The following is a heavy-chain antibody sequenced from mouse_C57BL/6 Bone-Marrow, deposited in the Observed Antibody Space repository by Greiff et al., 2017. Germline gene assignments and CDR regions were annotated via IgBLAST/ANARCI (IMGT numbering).Heavy chain of an antibody. CDR3: AREGFGAMDY. CDR2: IWSGGST. D-gene: IGHD3-1*01. CDR1: GFSLTSYG. J-gene: IGHJ4*01. V-gene: IGHV2-2*01. Sequence: VKLQESGPGLVQPSQSLSITCTVSGFSLTSYGVHWVRQSPGKGLEWLGVIWSGGSTYYNAAFISRLSISQDNSKSQVFFKMNRLQADDTAIYYCAREGFGAMDYWGQGTSVTVSS.